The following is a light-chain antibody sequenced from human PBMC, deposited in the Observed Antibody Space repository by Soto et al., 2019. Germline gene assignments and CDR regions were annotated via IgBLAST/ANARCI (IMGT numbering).Light chain of an antibody. CDR1: LSINSN. CDR2: DAS. J-gene: IGKJ1*01. CDR3: QQYYNWLWT. V-gene: IGKV3-15*01. Sequence: IVMTQSPATLSVSPGDRATLSCRASLSINSNLAWYQQKPGQAPRLLIYDASTRATGIPARFSGSGSGTEFTLTISSLQSEDFAVYYCQQYYNWLWTFGQGTRVEIK.